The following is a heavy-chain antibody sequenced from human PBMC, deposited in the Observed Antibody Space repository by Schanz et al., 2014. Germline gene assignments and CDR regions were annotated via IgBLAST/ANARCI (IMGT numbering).Heavy chain of an antibody. D-gene: IGHD3-10*02. CDR1: GFTFTTYA. V-gene: IGHV3-23*01. CDR2: ISPTGSST. Sequence: DVQLLESGGGLVQPGESLRLSCAASGFTFTTYAMTWVRQAPGKGLEWVSNISPTGSSTYYADSVKGRFTISRDNSKNTLYLQMNSLRAEDTAVYYCAKRFHCSGSHPFDYWGQGTLVTVSS. J-gene: IGHJ4*02. CDR3: AKRFHCSGSHPFDY.